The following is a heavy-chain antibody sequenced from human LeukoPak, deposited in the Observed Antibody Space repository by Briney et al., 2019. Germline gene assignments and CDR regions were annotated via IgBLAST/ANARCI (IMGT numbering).Heavy chain of an antibody. V-gene: IGHV1-69*04. CDR2: IIPLVEDV. CDR1: GGSFDRYG. J-gene: IGHJ6*02. CDR3: ARDMSPPGVLVTADYGLDV. D-gene: IGHD2-21*02. Sequence: GASVKVSCKASGGSFDRYGIRWVRQAPGQGLEWMARIIPLVEDVKYSQKFQDRITVSADRFTSVAYMELSRLRPEDTAVYFCARDMSPPGVLVTADYGLDVWGQGTTVTVSS.